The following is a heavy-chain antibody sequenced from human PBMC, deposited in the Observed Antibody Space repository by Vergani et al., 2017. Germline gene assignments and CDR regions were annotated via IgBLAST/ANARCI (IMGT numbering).Heavy chain of an antibody. J-gene: IGHJ4*02. CDR1: GGTFSSYA. Sequence: QVQLVQSGAEVKKPGSSVKVSCKASGGTFSSYAISWVRQAPGQGLEWMGGIIPIFGTANYAQKFQGRVTITADESTSTAYMELSRLRSEDTAVYYCARDRYSGSYWDRTALDYWGQGTLVTVSS. D-gene: IGHD1-26*01. V-gene: IGHV1-69*01. CDR3: ARDRYSGSYWDRTALDY. CDR2: IIPIFGTA.